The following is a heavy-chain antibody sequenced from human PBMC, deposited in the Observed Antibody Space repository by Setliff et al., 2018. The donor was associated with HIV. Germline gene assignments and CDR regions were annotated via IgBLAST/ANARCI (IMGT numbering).Heavy chain of an antibody. CDR2: IYYSGST. CDR3: ARDRHSSGLGSYGP. V-gene: IGHV4-31*03. CDR1: GGSISSGGYY. J-gene: IGHJ5*02. D-gene: IGHD3-10*01. Sequence: SETLSLTCTVSGGSISSGGYYWSWIRQHPGKGLEWIGYIYYSGSTYYNPSLKGRVAISVDTSRNQFSLRVTSVTAADTAVYFCARDRHSSGLGSYGPWGPGILVTVSS.